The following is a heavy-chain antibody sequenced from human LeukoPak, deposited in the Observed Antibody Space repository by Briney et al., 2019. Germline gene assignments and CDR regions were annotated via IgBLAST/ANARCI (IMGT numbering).Heavy chain of an antibody. Sequence: SETLSLTCAVSGGSISTSSNYWGWIRQPPGKGLEWIGEVHLDGRTNYNPSLESRLTISVDLSENHISLKLTSVTAADTAVYYCAREGGFFRPLDYSGQGTLVTVSS. J-gene: IGHJ4*02. V-gene: IGHV4-39*07. D-gene: IGHD3-3*01. CDR1: GGSISTSSNY. CDR3: AREGGFFRPLDY. CDR2: VHLDGRT.